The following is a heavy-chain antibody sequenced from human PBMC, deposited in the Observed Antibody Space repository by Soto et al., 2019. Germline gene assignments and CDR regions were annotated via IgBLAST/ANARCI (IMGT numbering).Heavy chain of an antibody. V-gene: IGHV4-31*03. CDR1: GGSISSGGYY. J-gene: IGHJ3*02. D-gene: IGHD6-13*01. CDR3: EREGAGPKGSSSWPDDAFDI. Sequence: QVQLQESGPGLVKPSQTLSLTCTVSGGSISSGGYYWSWIRQHPGKGLEWIGYISYSGSTYYNSSLKSRVTISVDTSKNQFSLKLTSATAAYSAVYYCEREGAGPKGSSSWPDDAFDIWGQGTMVTVSS. CDR2: ISYSGST.